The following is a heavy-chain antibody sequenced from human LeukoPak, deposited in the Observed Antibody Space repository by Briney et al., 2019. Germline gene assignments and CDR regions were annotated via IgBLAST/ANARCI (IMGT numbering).Heavy chain of an antibody. CDR2: IYTSGSP. D-gene: IGHD3-3*01. CDR1: GGSISSGSYY. CDR3: ARDPIWSGDHPFDP. Sequence: SQTLSLTCTVSGGSISSGSYYWSWIRQPAGKGLEWIGRIYTSGSPNYNPSLKSRVTISVDTSKNQFSLKLSSVTAADTAVYYCARDPIWSGDHPFDPWGQGTLVTVSS. J-gene: IGHJ5*02. V-gene: IGHV4-61*02.